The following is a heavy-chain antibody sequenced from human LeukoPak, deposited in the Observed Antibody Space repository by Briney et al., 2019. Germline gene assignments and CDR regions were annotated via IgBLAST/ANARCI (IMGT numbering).Heavy chain of an antibody. Sequence: PSETLSLTCAVYGGSFSGYYWSWIRQPPGKGLEWIGEINHSGSTNYNPSLKSRVTISVDTSKNQFSLKLSSVTAADTAVYYCARDSIAAAGTGYYYYYGMDVWGQGTTVTVSS. J-gene: IGHJ6*02. CDR2: INHSGST. V-gene: IGHV4-34*01. CDR1: GGSFSGYY. D-gene: IGHD6-13*01. CDR3: ARDSIAAAGTGYYYYYGMDV.